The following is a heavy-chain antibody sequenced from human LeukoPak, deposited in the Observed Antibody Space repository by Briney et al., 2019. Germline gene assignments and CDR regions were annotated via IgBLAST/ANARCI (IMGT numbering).Heavy chain of an antibody. CDR2: IYSGGST. J-gene: IGHJ4*02. Sequence: GGSLRLSCAASAFTVSSNFMSWVRQAPGKGLEWVSVIYSGGSTYYADSVKGRFTISRHNSKNTLYLQMNSLRAEDTAVYYCARLYGTFLEWSPYFDYWGQGTLVTVSS. V-gene: IGHV3-53*04. CDR1: AFTVSSNF. D-gene: IGHD3-3*02. CDR3: ARLYGTFLEWSPYFDY.